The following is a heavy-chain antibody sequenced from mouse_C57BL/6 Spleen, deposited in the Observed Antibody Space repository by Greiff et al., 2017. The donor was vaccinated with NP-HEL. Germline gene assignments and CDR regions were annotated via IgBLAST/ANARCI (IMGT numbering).Heavy chain of an antibody. Sequence: VQLKESGGGLVKPGGSLKLSCAASGFTFSDYGMHWVRQAPEKGLEWVAYISSGSSTIYYADTVTGRFTISRDNAKNTLFLQMTSLRSEDTAMYYCARVDYFDYWGQGTTLTVSS. CDR1: GFTFSDYG. J-gene: IGHJ2*01. CDR3: ARVDYFDY. CDR2: ISSGSSTI. V-gene: IGHV5-17*01.